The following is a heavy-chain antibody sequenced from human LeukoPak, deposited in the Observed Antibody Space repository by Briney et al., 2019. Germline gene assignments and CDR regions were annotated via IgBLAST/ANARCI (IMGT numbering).Heavy chain of an antibody. D-gene: IGHD3-9*01. Sequence: SETLSLTCTVSGVSISSSSYYWGRIRQPPGKGRVWIVSIYYSGSTNYKPTLKSRVAISVDTTKNQFSLKLSSVTAADTAVYYCARHRRYVDWLPTGSGVHFDYWGQGTLVTVSS. CDR1: GVSISSSSYY. CDR3: ARHRRYVDWLPTGSGVHFDY. CDR2: IYYSGST. V-gene: IGHV4-39*01. J-gene: IGHJ4*02.